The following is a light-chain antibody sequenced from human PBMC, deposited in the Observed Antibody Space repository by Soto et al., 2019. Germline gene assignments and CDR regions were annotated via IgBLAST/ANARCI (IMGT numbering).Light chain of an antibody. CDR3: HKTPYT. Sequence: DIQMTHSPSTLSPSVGDRVTITFRASQSISSWLAWYPHTPGKAPKLLIYDASSLESGNPSRFSGSGAGTDFTLTINNPQTEDFATHDCHKTPYTFGSGTTVDI. CDR1: QSISSW. CDR2: DAS. V-gene: IGKV1-5*01. J-gene: IGKJ3*01.